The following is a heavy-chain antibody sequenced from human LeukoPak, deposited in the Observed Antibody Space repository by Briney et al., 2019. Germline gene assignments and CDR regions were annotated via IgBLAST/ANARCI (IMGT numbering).Heavy chain of an antibody. V-gene: IGHV3-73*01. J-gene: IGHJ5*02. Sequence: GGSLKHFRAASGFTFSGSAIHWVRQSSGKGLEWVGQIDKKDKGYATATAYAASVKGRFTISGDDSINTAYLQMKSLKTEDTALYYCTRDSGTYNWFDPWGQGTLVTVSS. CDR3: TRDSGTYNWFDP. D-gene: IGHD1-26*01. CDR1: GFTFSGSA. CDR2: IDKKDKGYATAT.